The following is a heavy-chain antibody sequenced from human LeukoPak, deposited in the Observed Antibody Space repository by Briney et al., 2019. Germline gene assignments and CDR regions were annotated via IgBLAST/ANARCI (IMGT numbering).Heavy chain of an antibody. V-gene: IGHV3-66*01. CDR3: ARGEVATLSDY. J-gene: IGHJ4*02. D-gene: IGHD5-12*01. Sequence: GGSLRLSCAASGFTVNTSYMRWVRQAPGKGLEWVSVIYSGGTTYYAGSVKGRFTISRDNSKNTLYLQMNSLRVEDSAIYYCARGEVATLSDYWGQGTLVTVSS. CDR2: IYSGGTT. CDR1: GFTVNTSY.